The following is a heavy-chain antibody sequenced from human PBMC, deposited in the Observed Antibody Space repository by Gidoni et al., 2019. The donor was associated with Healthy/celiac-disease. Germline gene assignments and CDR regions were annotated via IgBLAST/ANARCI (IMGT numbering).Heavy chain of an antibody. CDR1: GGSISSYY. CDR3: ASTPRPEGDYADQLYYYYYGMDV. J-gene: IGHJ6*02. V-gene: IGHV4-59*01. D-gene: IGHD4-17*01. CDR2: IYYSGST. Sequence: QVQLQESGPGLVKPSETLSLTCTVSGGSISSYYWSWIRQPPGKGLEWIGYIYYSGSTNYNPSLKSRVTISVDTSKNQFSLKLSSVTAADTAVYYCASTPRPEGDYADQLYYYYYGMDVWGQGTTVTVSS.